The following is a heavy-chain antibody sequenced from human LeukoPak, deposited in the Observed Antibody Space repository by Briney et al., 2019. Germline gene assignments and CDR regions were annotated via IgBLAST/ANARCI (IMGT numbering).Heavy chain of an antibody. Sequence: PGGSLRLSCAASGFSLRSQWMSWVRQAPGKGPEWVANIKEDGGQKSYVDSVKGRFTISRDNAKNSLYLQMNSLRAEDTAVYYCARAFSWGQGTLVTVSS. CDR2: IKEDGGQK. J-gene: IGHJ5*02. CDR3: ARAFS. D-gene: IGHD3-16*01. CDR1: GFSLRSQW. V-gene: IGHV3-7*01.